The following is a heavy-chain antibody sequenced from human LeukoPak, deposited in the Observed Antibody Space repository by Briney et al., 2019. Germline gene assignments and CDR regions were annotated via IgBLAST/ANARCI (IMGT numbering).Heavy chain of an antibody. CDR3: ASWGLYDFWSGYSHYYFDY. V-gene: IGHV1-2*02. Sequence: GASVKVSCKASGYTFTAYYVHWVRQAPGQGLEWMGWINPNSGGTNYAQDFQGRVTMTRDTAITSAYMELTSLRFDDTAVYYCASWGLYDFWSGYSHYYFDYWGQGTLVTVSS. J-gene: IGHJ4*02. D-gene: IGHD3-3*01. CDR1: GYTFTAYY. CDR2: INPNSGGT.